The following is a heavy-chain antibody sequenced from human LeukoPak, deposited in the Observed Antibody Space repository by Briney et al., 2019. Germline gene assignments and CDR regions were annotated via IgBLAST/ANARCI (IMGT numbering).Heavy chain of an antibody. CDR1: GFTFDDYA. V-gene: IGHV3-9*01. J-gene: IGHJ5*02. CDR2: ISWNSGSI. Sequence: GGSLRLSCAASGFTFDDYAMHWVRQAPGKGLEWVSGISWNSGSIGYADSVKGRFTISRDNAKNSLYLQMNSLRAEDTALYYCAKSHIAAAGTAWFDPWGQGTLVTVSS. CDR3: AKSHIAAAGTAWFDP. D-gene: IGHD6-13*01.